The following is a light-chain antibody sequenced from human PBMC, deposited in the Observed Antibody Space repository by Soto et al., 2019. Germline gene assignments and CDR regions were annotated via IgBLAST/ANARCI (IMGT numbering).Light chain of an antibody. J-gene: IGKJ4*01. Sequence: EIVMTQSPATLSVSPGEGATLSCRASQSVASNLAWYQQKPGQSPRLLIYGASTRATGIPARFSGSGSGTEFTLTISSLQSEDFAVYYCQQYNNWPPLTFGGGTKVEIK. CDR3: QQYNNWPPLT. CDR1: QSVASN. CDR2: GAS. V-gene: IGKV3-15*01.